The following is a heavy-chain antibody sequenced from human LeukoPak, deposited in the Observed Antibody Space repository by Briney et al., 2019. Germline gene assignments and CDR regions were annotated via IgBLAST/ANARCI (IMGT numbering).Heavy chain of an antibody. Sequence: SETLSLTCTVSGGSINSNNYYWGWIRQPPGKGLEWIGSIYSSGSAYYDPSLKSRVTISVDTSKNQFSLRLSSVTAADTAVYYCQSRYLEWLLEYWGQGTLVTVSS. J-gene: IGHJ4*02. CDR1: GGSINSNNYY. V-gene: IGHV4-39*01. D-gene: IGHD3-3*01. CDR2: IYSSGSA. CDR3: QSRYLEWLLEY.